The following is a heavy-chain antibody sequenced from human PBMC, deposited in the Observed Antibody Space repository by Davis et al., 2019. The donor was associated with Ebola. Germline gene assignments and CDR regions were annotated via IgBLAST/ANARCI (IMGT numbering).Heavy chain of an antibody. V-gene: IGHV3-33*08. CDR3: ARGDIVATIHYYGMDV. CDR1: GFTFSRYG. J-gene: IGHJ6*02. Sequence: GGSLRLSCAASGFTFSRYGMHWVRQAPGKGLEWVAVIWYDGSNKYYADPVKGRFTISRDNSKNTLYLQMNSLRAEDTAVYYCARGDIVATIHYYGMDVWGQGTTVTVSS. D-gene: IGHD5-12*01. CDR2: IWYDGSNK.